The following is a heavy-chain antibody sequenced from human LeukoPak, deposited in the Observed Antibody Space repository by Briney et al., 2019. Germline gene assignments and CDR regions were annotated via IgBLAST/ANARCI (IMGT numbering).Heavy chain of an antibody. J-gene: IGHJ5*02. CDR2: ISGSGGST. CDR1: GFTFSSYA. V-gene: IGHV3-23*01. Sequence: GGSLRLSCAASGFTFSSYAMSWVRRAPGKGLEWVSAISGSGGSTYYADSVKGRLTISRDNSKNTLYLQMNSLRAEDTAVYYCAISVTTEPNWFDPWGQGTLVTVSS. CDR3: AISVTTEPNWFDP. D-gene: IGHD4-17*01.